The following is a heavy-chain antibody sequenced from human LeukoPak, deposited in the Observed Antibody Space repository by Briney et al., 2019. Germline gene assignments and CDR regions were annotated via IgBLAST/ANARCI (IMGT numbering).Heavy chain of an antibody. CDR1: GYTFTGYY. J-gene: IGHJ4*02. D-gene: IGHD3-16*01. CDR3: ASFLYGGLPGRLEY. V-gene: IGHV1-2*02. Sequence: ASVKVSCKTSGYTFTGYYMHWVRQAPGQGLEWMGWINPNSGGTNYAQKFQGRVTMTTDTSTSTAYMELRSLRSDDTAVYYCASFLYGGLPGRLEYWGQGTLVTVSS. CDR2: INPNSGGT.